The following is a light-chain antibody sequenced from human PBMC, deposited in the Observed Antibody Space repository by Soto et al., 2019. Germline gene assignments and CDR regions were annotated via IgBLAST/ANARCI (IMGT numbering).Light chain of an antibody. Sequence: SVLTQPASVSGSPGQSITISCTGTSSDIGAYHYVSWYQQHPGKAPRLMIYEVSNRPSGVSNRFSGSKSGNTASLTISGLQAEDEADYYCSSCTTTNTLVFGTGTKV. V-gene: IGLV2-14*01. CDR1: SSDIGAYHY. CDR2: EVS. CDR3: SSCTTTNTLV. J-gene: IGLJ1*01.